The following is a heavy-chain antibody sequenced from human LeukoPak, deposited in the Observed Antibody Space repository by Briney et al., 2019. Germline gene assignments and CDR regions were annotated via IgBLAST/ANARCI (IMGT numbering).Heavy chain of an antibody. CDR2: ISYDGSNK. J-gene: IGHJ3*02. CDR1: GFSFSTSG. Sequence: PGGSLRLSCAASGFSFSTSGMHWVRQAPGKGLEWVAVISYDGSNKYYADSVKGRFTISRDNSKNTLYLQMNSLRAEDTAVYYCAKPAKYIDAFDIWGQGTMVTVSS. D-gene: IGHD6-6*01. V-gene: IGHV3-30*18. CDR3: AKPAKYIDAFDI.